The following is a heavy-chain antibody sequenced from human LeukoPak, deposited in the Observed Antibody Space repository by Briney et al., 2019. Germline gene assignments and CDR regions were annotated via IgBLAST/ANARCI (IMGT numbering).Heavy chain of an antibody. CDR1: GGSISSSSYY. V-gene: IGHV4-39*01. J-gene: IGHJ6*03. CDR3: ASIPGYSSGGYYYYYMDV. CDR2: IYYSGST. Sequence: SETLSLTCTVSGGSISSSSYYWGWIRQPPGKGLEWMGSIYYSGSTYYNPSLKSRVTISVDTSKNQFSLKLSSVTAADTAVYYCASIPGYSSGGYYYYYMDVWGKGTTVTVSS. D-gene: IGHD6-19*01.